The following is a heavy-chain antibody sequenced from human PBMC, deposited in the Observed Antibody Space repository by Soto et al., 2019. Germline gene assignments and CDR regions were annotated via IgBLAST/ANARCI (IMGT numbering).Heavy chain of an antibody. CDR3: AKGVGYYYDSSGYYDYDY. J-gene: IGHJ4*02. D-gene: IGHD3-22*01. CDR2: ISYDGSNK. V-gene: IGHV3-30*18. CDR1: GFTFSSYG. Sequence: GGSLRLSCAASGFTFSSYGMHWVRQAPGKGLEWVAVISYDGSNKYYADSVKGRFTISRDNSKNTLYLQMNSLRAEDTAVYYCAKGVGYYYDSSGYYDYDYWGQGTLVTVSS.